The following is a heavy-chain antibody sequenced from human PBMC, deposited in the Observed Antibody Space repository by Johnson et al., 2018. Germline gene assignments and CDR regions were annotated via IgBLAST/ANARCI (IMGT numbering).Heavy chain of an antibody. CDR3: ARDPTAYYYDSSGYPEYFQH. Sequence: VQLVESGGGVVQPGRSLRLSCAASGFTVSSNYMSWVRQAPGKGLEWVSVIYSGGSTYYADSVKGRFTISRDNSKNTLYLQMNSLRAEDTAVYYCARDPTAYYYDSSGYPEYFQHWGQGTLVTVSS. J-gene: IGHJ1*01. V-gene: IGHV3-66*01. CDR1: GFTVSSNY. D-gene: IGHD3-22*01. CDR2: IYSGGST.